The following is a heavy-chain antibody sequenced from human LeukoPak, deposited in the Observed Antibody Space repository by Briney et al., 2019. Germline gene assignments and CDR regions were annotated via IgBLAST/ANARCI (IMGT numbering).Heavy chain of an antibody. D-gene: IGHD1-26*01. CDR1: GYTFTGYY. CDR3: ARESGSYSAFDY. V-gene: IGHV1-2*02. Sequence: ASVKVSCKASGYTFTGYYMHWVRQAPGQGLEWMGWTNPNSGGTNYAQKFQGRVTMTRDTSISTAYMELSRLRSDDTAVYYCARESGSYSAFDYWGQGTLVTVSS. CDR2: TNPNSGGT. J-gene: IGHJ4*02.